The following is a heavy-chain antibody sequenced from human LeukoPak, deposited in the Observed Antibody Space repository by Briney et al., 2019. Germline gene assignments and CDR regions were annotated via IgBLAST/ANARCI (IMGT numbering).Heavy chain of an antibody. CDR1: GFTFSNYG. Sequence: GGSLRLSCAASGFTFSNYGMHWVRQAPGKGLEWVAFIRYDGSNKYYADSVKGRFTISRDNSQNTLYLPMNSLRVEDTAVYYCAKDMGYGNWFDPWGQGTLVTVSS. D-gene: IGHD1-1*01. CDR2: IRYDGSNK. CDR3: AKDMGYGNWFDP. V-gene: IGHV3-30*02. J-gene: IGHJ5*02.